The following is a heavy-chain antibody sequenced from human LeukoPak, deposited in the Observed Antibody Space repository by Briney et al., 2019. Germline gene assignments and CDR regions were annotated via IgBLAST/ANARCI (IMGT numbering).Heavy chain of an antibody. CDR3: AGGPYSSAWRRGFDC. Sequence: PSETLSLICTVSGGSISNYYWSWIRQTPGKGLEWIGYFHYSGSTNYNPSLKSRVTMSLDTSKNQFSLKLSSVTAADTAIYYRAGGPYSSAWRRGFDCWGQGTLVTVSS. CDR1: GGSISNYY. J-gene: IGHJ4*02. D-gene: IGHD6-19*01. V-gene: IGHV4-59*01. CDR2: FHYSGST.